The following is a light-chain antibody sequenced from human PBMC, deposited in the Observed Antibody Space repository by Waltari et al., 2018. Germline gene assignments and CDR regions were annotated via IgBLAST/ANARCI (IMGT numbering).Light chain of an antibody. V-gene: IGLV6-57*03. CDR1: GGDIGNNY. Sequence: KFVLTQPHSLSESPGKTITISCTRRGGDIGNNYVQWFQHRPGSGPTTVIYDDSKRPSGVPGRFSGSIDYSSNSAHLTISDLKPEDEADYYCLSYTSDAEVFGGGSKLTVL. CDR3: LSYTSDAEV. J-gene: IGLJ2*01. CDR2: DDS.